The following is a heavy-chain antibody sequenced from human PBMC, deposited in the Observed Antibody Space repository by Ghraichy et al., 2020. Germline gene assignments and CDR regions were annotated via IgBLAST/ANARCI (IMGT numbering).Heavy chain of an antibody. CDR1: GGSISSSSYY. J-gene: IGHJ4*02. CDR2: IYYSGST. D-gene: IGHD3-22*01. Sequence: ESLNITCTVSGGSISSSSYYWGWIRQPPGKGLEWIGSIYYSGSTYYNPSLKSRVTISVDTSKNQFSLKLSSVTAADTAVYYCARLPITMIVVVTEDDYWGQGTLVTVSS. CDR3: ARLPITMIVVVTEDDY. V-gene: IGHV4-39*01.